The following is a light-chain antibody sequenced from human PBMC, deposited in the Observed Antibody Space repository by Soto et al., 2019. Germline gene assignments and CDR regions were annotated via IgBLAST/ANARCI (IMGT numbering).Light chain of an antibody. CDR3: QQSYSTPLT. V-gene: IGKV1-39*01. Sequence: DIQMTQSPPSLYSSVGDRVTITCGASQTISSYLNWYQQKPGTGPKLLIYAASRLQSGVPSRFSGSGSGTDFTLTISSLQPEDYATYYCQQSYSTPLTFGGGTKVDIK. J-gene: IGKJ4*01. CDR2: AAS. CDR1: QTISSY.